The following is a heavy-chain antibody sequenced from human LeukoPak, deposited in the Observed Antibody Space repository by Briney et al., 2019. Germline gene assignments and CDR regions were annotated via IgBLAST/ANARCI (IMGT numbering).Heavy chain of an antibody. D-gene: IGHD1-26*01. CDR2: ISYDGSNK. V-gene: IGHV3-30*18. J-gene: IGHJ4*02. CDR1: GFTFSSYG. CDR3: AKAPSGSYYVVDY. Sequence: GGSLRLSRAASGFTFSSYGMHWVRQAPGKGLEWVAVISYDGSNKYSADSVKGRFTISRDNSKNPLYLQMNSLRAEDTAVYYCAKAPSGSYYVVDYWGQGTLVTVSS.